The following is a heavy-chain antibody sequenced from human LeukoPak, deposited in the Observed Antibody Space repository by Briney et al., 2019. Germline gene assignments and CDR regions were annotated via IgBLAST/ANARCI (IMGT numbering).Heavy chain of an antibody. CDR3: ARGSVTMIVVVIDAFDI. Sequence: GGSLRLSCAASGFTFSSYAMHWVRQAPGKGLEWVAVISYDGSNKYYADSVKGRFTISRDNSKNTLYLQMNSLRAEDTAVYYSARGSVTMIVVVIDAFDIWGQGTMVTVSS. CDR1: GFTFSSYA. V-gene: IGHV3-30-3*01. CDR2: ISYDGSNK. D-gene: IGHD3-22*01. J-gene: IGHJ3*02.